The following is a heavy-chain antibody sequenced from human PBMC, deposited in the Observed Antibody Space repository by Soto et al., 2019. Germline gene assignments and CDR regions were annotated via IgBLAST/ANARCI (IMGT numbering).Heavy chain of an antibody. CDR3: ARDGDIVVVLGDTTNYFDN. D-gene: IGHD2-15*01. V-gene: IGHV1-8*01. Sequence: QVQLVQSGAEVKKPGASVKVSCKASGYTFTSYDINWVRQATGQGLEWMGWMNPNSGNTGYAQKFQGRVTMTRNTSITTAYMELSSLRSEDTAIYYCARDGDIVVVLGDTTNYFDNWGQGTLVTVSS. CDR2: MNPNSGNT. J-gene: IGHJ4*02. CDR1: GYTFTSYD.